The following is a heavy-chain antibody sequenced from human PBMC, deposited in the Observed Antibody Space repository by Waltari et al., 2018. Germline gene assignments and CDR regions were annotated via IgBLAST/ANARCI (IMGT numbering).Heavy chain of an antibody. Sequence: QVQLQESGPGLVKPSETLSLTCTVSGGSIGSNYWSWMRQPPGKGLAWIGYIYTSGGTNYNPSLKSRVTISIDTSKNQFSLKLTSVTAADTAVYYCARVGSSHWVSRFNLWGRGTLVSVSS. V-gene: IGHV4-4*09. D-gene: IGHD2-2*01. CDR3: ARVGSSHWVSRFNL. CDR1: GGSIGSNY. CDR2: IYTSGGT. J-gene: IGHJ4*02.